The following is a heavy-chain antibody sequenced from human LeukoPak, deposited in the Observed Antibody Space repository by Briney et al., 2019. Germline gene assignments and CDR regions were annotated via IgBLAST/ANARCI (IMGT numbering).Heavy chain of an antibody. D-gene: IGHD3-22*01. CDR2: INHSGST. J-gene: IGHJ4*02. CDR1: GDSFSGYY. CDR3: ARAYDYYDSSGYFFDY. Sequence: SETLSLTCAVYGDSFSGYYWSWVRQPPGKGLEWLGEINHSGSTNYNLSLKSRVTISVDTSRNQFSLKLSSVTAADTAVYYCARAYDYYDSSGYFFDYWGQGTLVTVSS. V-gene: IGHV4-34*01.